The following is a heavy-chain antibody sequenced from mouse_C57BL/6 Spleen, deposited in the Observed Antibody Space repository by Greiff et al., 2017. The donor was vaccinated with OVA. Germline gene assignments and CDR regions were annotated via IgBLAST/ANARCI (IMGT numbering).Heavy chain of an antibody. D-gene: IGHD3-1*01. J-gene: IGHJ2*01. CDR3: TRSGDYFDD. CDR2: IDPETGGT. CDR1: GYTFTDYE. V-gene: IGHV1-15*01. Sequence: QVQLQQSGAELVRPGASVTLSCKASGYTFTDYEMHWVKQTPVHGLEWIGAIDPETGGTAYNQTFKGKAILTAAKSSCPAYMELRSVTYEDAAVYDCTRSGDYFDDWGQGTTLTVSA.